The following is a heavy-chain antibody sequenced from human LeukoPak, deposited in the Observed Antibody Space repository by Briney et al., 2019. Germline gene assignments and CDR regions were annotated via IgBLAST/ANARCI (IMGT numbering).Heavy chain of an antibody. Sequence: GGSLRLSCAVSGLSFSNYAMMWLRQAPGKGLEWVSAIIGSGALALYADSVKGRFTISRDNSKNTLYLQMSSLRGEDTAVYYCARDPNGDFIGAFDFWGQGTMVTVSS. D-gene: IGHD2-21*02. CDR3: ARDPNGDFIGAFDF. V-gene: IGHV3-23*01. CDR2: IIGSGALA. CDR1: GLSFSNYA. J-gene: IGHJ3*01.